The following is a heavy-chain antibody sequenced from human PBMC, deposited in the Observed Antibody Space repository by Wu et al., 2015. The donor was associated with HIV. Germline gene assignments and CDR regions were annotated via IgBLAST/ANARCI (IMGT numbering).Heavy chain of an antibody. CDR3: ARQRAYTSGWYIFDH. Sequence: QVQLVQSGAEMKKPGSSVKVSCKASGRTFNNYAINWVRQATGQGLEWMGWMNPRSGNTGYAQKFQGRVTMTRDTSISTAKMEVSSLRSEDTAVYYCARQRAYTSGWYIFDHWGQGTRGHRLL. J-gene: IGHJ5*02. V-gene: IGHV1-8*02. CDR2: MNPRSGNT. CDR1: GRTFNNYA. D-gene: IGHD6-19*01.